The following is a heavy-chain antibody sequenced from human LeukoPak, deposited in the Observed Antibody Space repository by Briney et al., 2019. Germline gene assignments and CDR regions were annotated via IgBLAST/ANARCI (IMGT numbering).Heavy chain of an antibody. Sequence: GESLKISCKGSGYSFTSYWIGWVRQMPGKGLAWMGIIYPGHSDTRYSPSFQGQVTISADKSISTAYLQWSSLKASDTAMYYCATHSAYYGSGSYYYYYYMDVWGKGTTVTVSS. CDR3: ATHSAYYGSGSYYYYYYMDV. J-gene: IGHJ6*03. CDR2: IYPGHSDT. CDR1: GYSFTSYW. D-gene: IGHD3-10*01. V-gene: IGHV5-51*01.